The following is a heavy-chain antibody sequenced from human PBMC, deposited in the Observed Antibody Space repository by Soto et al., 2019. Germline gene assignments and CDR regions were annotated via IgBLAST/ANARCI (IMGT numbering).Heavy chain of an antibody. J-gene: IGHJ5*02. V-gene: IGHV4-59*01. D-gene: IGHD3-10*01. CDR2: IYYTGRT. CDR3: ARDLTIGGFFDP. Sequence: SETLSLTCTVSGGSITSYYWTWIRQPPGKELEWIGYIYYTGRTNCNPSLKSRLTMSVDTSKNQFSLRLSSVTAADTAVYYCARDLTIGGFFDPWGQGTLATVSS. CDR1: GGSITSYY.